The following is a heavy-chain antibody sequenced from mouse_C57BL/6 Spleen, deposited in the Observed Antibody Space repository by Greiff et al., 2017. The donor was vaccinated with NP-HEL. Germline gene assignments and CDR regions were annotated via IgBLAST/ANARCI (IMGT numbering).Heavy chain of an antibody. Sequence: DVQLQESGPGLVKPSQSLSLTCSVTGYSITSGYYWNWIRQFPGNKLEWMGYISYDGSNNYNPSLKNRISITRDTSKNQFFLKLNSVTTEDTATYYCASADFDYWGQGTTLTVSS. V-gene: IGHV3-6*01. CDR1: GYSITSGYY. CDR2: ISYDGSN. J-gene: IGHJ2*01. CDR3: ASADFDY.